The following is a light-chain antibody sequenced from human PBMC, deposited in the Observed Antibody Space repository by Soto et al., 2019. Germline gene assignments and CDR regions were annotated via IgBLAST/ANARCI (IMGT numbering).Light chain of an antibody. CDR2: AVP. Sequence: DLQMTQSPSSLSASVGDRVTITCRASQRVSKYLNWYQQKPGKAPKLLIYAVPSLQSGVPSRFSGSGSGKDFTLTISSLQPEDFGTYYCQQSYSAPRTFGQGTKVEIK. CDR3: QQSYSAPRT. V-gene: IGKV1-39*01. CDR1: QRVSKY. J-gene: IGKJ1*01.